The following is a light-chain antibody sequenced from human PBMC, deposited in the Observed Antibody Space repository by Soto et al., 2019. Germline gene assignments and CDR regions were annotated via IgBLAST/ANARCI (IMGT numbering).Light chain of an antibody. Sequence: QSALAQPASVSWSPGQSITISWTVTSSDVGNYKYVSWYQQQPGKAPKLMIYEVSNRPSGVSNRFSGSKSGNTASLTISGLQAEDETDYYCFSYTSSGTYVFGTGTKVTLL. J-gene: IGLJ1*01. CDR2: EVS. V-gene: IGLV2-14*01. CDR3: FSYTSSGTYV. CDR1: SSDVGNYKY.